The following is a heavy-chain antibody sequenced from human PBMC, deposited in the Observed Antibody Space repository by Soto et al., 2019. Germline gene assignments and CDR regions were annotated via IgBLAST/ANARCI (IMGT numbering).Heavy chain of an antibody. CDR2: ISYDGSNK. D-gene: IGHD5-18*01. Sequence: QVQLVESGGGVVQPGRSLRLSCAASGFTFSSYAMHWVRQAPGKGLEWVAVISYDGSNKYYADSVKGRFTISRDNSKNTLYLQMNSLRAEDTAVYYCAKSGGGYSYSFDYWGQGTLVTVSS. V-gene: IGHV3-30-3*02. CDR1: GFTFSSYA. CDR3: AKSGGGYSYSFDY. J-gene: IGHJ4*02.